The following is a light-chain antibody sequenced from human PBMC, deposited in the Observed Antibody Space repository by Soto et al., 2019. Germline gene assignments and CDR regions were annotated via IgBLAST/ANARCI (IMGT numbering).Light chain of an antibody. CDR3: QQTYNTPLT. V-gene: IGKV1-39*01. CDR1: QSIGKY. CDR2: AAS. J-gene: IGKJ4*01. Sequence: DIQMTQSPSSLSASVGDRVTITCRASQSIGKYLSWFQQTPGNAPKLLIYAASGLQSGVPSRFSGSGSGTDFTLTINSLQREDFATYYCQQTYNTPLTFGGGTKGDIK.